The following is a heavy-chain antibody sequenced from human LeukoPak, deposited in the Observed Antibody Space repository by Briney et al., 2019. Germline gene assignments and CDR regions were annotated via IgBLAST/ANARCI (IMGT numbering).Heavy chain of an antibody. Sequence: ASVKVSCKASGYTFTGYYMHWVRQAPGQGLEWMGRINPNSGGTNYAQKFQGRVTMTRDTSISTAYMELSRLRSDDTAVYYCAREHPPSFSRQQLPLEVDYWGQGTLATVSS. CDR2: INPNSGGT. V-gene: IGHV1-2*06. CDR1: GYTFTGYY. CDR3: AREHPPSFSRQQLPLEVDY. J-gene: IGHJ4*02. D-gene: IGHD6-13*01.